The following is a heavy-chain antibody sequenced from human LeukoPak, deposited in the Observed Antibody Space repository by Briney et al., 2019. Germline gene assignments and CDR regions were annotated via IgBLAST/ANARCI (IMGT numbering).Heavy chain of an antibody. Sequence: PSETLSLTCTVSGGSISSSSYYWGWIRQPPGKGLEWIGSIYYSGSTYYNPSLKSRVTISVDTSKNQFSLKLSSVTAADTAVYYCARGSFTMVRGVTDYSDYWGQGTLVTVSS. D-gene: IGHD3-10*01. CDR2: IYYSGST. J-gene: IGHJ4*02. CDR3: ARGSFTMVRGVTDYSDY. CDR1: GGSISSSSYY. V-gene: IGHV4-39*07.